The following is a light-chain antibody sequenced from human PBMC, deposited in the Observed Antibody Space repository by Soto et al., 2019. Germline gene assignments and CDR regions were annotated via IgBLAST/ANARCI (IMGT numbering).Light chain of an antibody. CDR3: ALYMGSGIWV. Sequence: QAVVTQEPSFSVSPGRTVTLTCDLSSGSVSTSYYPSWYQQTPGQAPRTLIYSTNTRSSGVPDRFSGSILGNKAALTITGAQADDEADYYCALYMGSGIWVFGGGTKVTVL. J-gene: IGLJ3*02. CDR2: STN. CDR1: SGSVSTSYY. V-gene: IGLV8-61*01.